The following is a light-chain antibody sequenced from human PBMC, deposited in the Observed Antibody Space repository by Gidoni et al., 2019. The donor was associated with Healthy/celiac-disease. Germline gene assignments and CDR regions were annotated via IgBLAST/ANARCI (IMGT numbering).Light chain of an antibody. CDR3: QQSYSTLMYT. V-gene: IGKV1-39*01. Sequence: DIQMTQSPSSIQMTPSLAGQVRALAAIKIGISRNQGKPLSPSLQSGVPSRFSGSGSGTDFTLTISSLQPEDFATYYCQQSYSTLMYTFGQGTKLEIK. J-gene: IGKJ2*01. CDR1: RALAA.